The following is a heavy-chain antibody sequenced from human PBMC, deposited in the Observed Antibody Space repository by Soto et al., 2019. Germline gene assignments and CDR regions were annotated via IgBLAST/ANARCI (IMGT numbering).Heavy chain of an antibody. V-gene: IGHV3-23*01. D-gene: IGHD3-3*01. Sequence: QTGGSLRRSCVDSGFPFSTYAMAWARQAPGKGLEWVSFINVSGGGTYYADSVKGRFTISRDNSKNTVYLQMNSLRAEDTAVYYCATDAGYDISAHDAFDIWGQGTMVTVSS. J-gene: IGHJ3*02. CDR3: ATDAGYDISAHDAFDI. CDR2: INVSGGGT. CDR1: GFPFSTYA.